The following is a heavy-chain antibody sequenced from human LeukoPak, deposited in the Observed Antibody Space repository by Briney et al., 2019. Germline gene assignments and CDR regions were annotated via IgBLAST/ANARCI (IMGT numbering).Heavy chain of an antibody. Sequence: SETLSLTCTVSGGSISSYYWSWIRQPPGKGLEWIGYIYTSGSTNYNPSLKSPVTVSVDTSKNQFSLKLSSVTAADTAVYYCARQYDYGAFDIWGQGTMVTVSS. CDR3: ARQYDYGAFDI. V-gene: IGHV4-4*09. CDR1: GGSISSYY. CDR2: IYTSGST. D-gene: IGHD4-17*01. J-gene: IGHJ3*02.